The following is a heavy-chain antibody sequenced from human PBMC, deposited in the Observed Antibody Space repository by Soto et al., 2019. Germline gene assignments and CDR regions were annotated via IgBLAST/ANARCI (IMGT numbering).Heavy chain of an antibody. CDR1: GYTFTSYG. CDR3: ARDRATIYDFWSGYSDAFDI. Sequence: GASVKVSCKASGYTFTSYGISWVRQAPGQGLEWMGWISAYNGNTNYAQKLQGRVTMTTDTSTSTAYMELRSLRSDDTAVYYCARDRATIYDFWSGYSDAFDIWGRGTMVTVSS. J-gene: IGHJ3*02. V-gene: IGHV1-18*01. D-gene: IGHD3-3*01. CDR2: ISAYNGNT.